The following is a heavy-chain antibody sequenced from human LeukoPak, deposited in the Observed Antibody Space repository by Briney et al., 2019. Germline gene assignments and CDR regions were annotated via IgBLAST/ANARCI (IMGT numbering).Heavy chain of an antibody. V-gene: IGHV3-48*02. CDR3: VRDPEALDY. CDR2: ISRGRPTV. Sequence: GGSLRLSCAASGFTFSSYSMNWVRQAPGKGLEWVSYISRGRPTVHYADSVRGRFTISRDNAKNSLYLQMNSLRDENTAVYYCVRDPEALDYWGQGALVTVSS. J-gene: IGHJ4*02. CDR1: GFTFSSYS.